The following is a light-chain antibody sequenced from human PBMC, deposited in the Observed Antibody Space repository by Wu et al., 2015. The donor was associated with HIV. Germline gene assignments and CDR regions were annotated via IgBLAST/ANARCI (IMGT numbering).Light chain of an antibody. CDR3: QQYGGSSTT. V-gene: IGKV3-20*01. CDR1: ERVNNNH. J-gene: IGKJ5*01. Sequence: EIVLTQSPGTLSLSPGERGTLSCRASERVNNNHLAWYQQKPGQAPRLLVHTASTRATDIPDRFSGSGSGTEFTLTISRLETDDLAIYHCQQYGGSSTTFGQGTRLEIK. CDR2: TAS.